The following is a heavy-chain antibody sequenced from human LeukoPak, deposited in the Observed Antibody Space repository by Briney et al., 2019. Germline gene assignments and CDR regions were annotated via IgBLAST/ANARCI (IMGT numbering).Heavy chain of an antibody. V-gene: IGHV3-23*01. J-gene: IGHJ5*02. CDR1: GLTFTNYG. CDR3: ARGAGSNWFAP. CDR2: INVSGGTT. D-gene: IGHD6-25*01. Sequence: GGSLRLSCAASGLTFTNYGMSWVRQAPGKGLEWVSTINVSGGTTYYADSVKGRFTISRDNSKNTLYLQMNSLRAEDTAVYFCARGAGSNWFAPWGQGTLVTVSS.